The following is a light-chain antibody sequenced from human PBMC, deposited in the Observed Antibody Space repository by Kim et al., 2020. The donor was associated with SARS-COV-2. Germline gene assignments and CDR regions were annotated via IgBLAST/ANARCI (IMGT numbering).Light chain of an antibody. Sequence: DIQMTQSPSSLSASVGDRVTITCRASQGILNYVSWYQYKPPGKAPRLLLYSASTLSSGAPSRFSGSRSGTDFTLTISSLHPEDSATYYCQQSYSIPITFGQGTRLEIK. CDR3: QQSYSIPIT. CDR1: QGILNY. J-gene: IGKJ5*01. V-gene: IGKV1-39*01. CDR2: SAS.